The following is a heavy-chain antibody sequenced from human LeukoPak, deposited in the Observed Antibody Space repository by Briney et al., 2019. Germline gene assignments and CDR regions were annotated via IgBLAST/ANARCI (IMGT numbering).Heavy chain of an antibody. V-gene: IGHV3-53*01. D-gene: IGHD4-11*01. J-gene: IGHJ4*02. CDR1: GFTVSSNY. Sequence: GGSLRLSCAASGFTVSSNYMSWVRQAPGKRLEWVSFMYSGDRTHYADSVEGRFTISRDNSKNMLYLQMNSLRAEDTAIYYCAREAYSNYVEYYFDHWGQGTLVTVSS. CDR3: AREAYSNYVEYYFDH. CDR2: MYSGDRT.